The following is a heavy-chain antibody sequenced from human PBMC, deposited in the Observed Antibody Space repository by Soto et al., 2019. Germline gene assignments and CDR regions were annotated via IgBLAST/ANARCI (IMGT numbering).Heavy chain of an antibody. CDR2: IYPGDSDT. Sequence: GESLKSSCKGSGYSFTSYWIGWVRQMPGKGLEWMGIIYPGDSDTRYSPSFQGQVTISADKSISTAYLQWSSLKASDTAMYYCAILRRVVVITKHDAFDIWGQGTMVTVSS. V-gene: IGHV5-51*01. CDR1: GYSFTSYW. CDR3: AILRRVVVITKHDAFDI. D-gene: IGHD3-22*01. J-gene: IGHJ3*02.